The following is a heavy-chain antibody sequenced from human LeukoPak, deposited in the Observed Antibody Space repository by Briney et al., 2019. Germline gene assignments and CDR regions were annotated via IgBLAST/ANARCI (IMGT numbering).Heavy chain of an antibody. CDR2: INTDGSST. CDR3: ARGHQNYYQSSGYDY. D-gene: IGHD3-22*01. Sequence: SGGSLRLSCAASGFTFSTYWMHWVRQAPGKGLVWVSRINTDGSSTSYADSVKGRFTISRDNAKNTLYLQMNSLRGEDTAVYYCARGHQNYYQSSGYDYWGQGTLVTVSS. CDR1: GFTFSTYW. V-gene: IGHV3-74*01. J-gene: IGHJ4*02.